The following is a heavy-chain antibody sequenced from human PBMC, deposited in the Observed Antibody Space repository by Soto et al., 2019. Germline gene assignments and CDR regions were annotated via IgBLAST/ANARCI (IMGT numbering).Heavy chain of an antibody. CDR1: GGSISSYY. CDR3: ARVSYDFWSGYYLYYFDY. D-gene: IGHD3-3*01. CDR2: IYYSGST. Sequence: QVQLQESGPGLVKPSETLSLTCTVSGGSISSYYWSWIRQPPGKGLEWIGYIYYSGSTNYNPSLKSRVTISVDTSKNQFSLKLSSVTAADTAVYYCARVSYDFWSGYYLYYFDYWGQGTLVTVSS. J-gene: IGHJ4*02. V-gene: IGHV4-59*01.